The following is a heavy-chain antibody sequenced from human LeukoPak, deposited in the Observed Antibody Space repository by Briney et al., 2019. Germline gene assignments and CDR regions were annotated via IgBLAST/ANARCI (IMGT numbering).Heavy chain of an antibody. CDR1: GGTFSSYA. CDR3: ARANYGSGSPFDY. Sequence: ASVKVSCKASGGTFSSYAISWVRQAPGQGLEWMGRIIPILGIANYAQKFQGRVTITADKSTSTAYMELSSLRSDDTAVYYCARANYGSGSPFDYWGQGTLVTVSS. J-gene: IGHJ4*02. CDR2: IIPILGIA. V-gene: IGHV1-69*04. D-gene: IGHD3-10*01.